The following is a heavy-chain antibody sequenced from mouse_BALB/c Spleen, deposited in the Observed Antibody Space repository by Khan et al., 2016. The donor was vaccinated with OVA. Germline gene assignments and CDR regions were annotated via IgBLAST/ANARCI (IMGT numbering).Heavy chain of an antibody. V-gene: IGHV1S81*02. Sequence: QVQLKESGAELVKPGASVKLSCKASGYTFTSYYMYWLKQRPGQGLEWIGEINPSNGGTNFNEKFKSKATLTVDKSSSTSYMQLTSLPSEDHAVYYWTRRGTARATLWFAYWGQGTLVTVSA. CDR3: TRRGTARATLWFAY. CDR2: INPSNGGT. CDR1: GYTFTSYY. D-gene: IGHD3-2*01. J-gene: IGHJ3*01.